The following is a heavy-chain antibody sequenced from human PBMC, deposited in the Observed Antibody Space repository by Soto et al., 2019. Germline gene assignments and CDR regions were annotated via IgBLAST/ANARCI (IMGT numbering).Heavy chain of an antibody. CDR2: ISSSSSYI. CDR1: GFTFSSHS. D-gene: IGHD6-13*01. Sequence: PGGSLRLSCAASGFTFSSHSMNWVRQAPGKGLEWVSSISSSSSYIYYADSVKGRFTISRDNAKNSLYLQMNSLRAEDTAVYYCARHPSSYYYYGMDVWGQGTTVTVSS. V-gene: IGHV3-21*01. CDR3: ARHPSSYYYYGMDV. J-gene: IGHJ6*02.